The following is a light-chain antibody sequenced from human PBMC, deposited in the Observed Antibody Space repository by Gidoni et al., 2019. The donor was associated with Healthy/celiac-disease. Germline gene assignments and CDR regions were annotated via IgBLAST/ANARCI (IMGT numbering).Light chain of an antibody. V-gene: IGLV2-14*01. CDR3: SSYTSSSTPHV. CDR2: EVS. J-gene: IGLJ1*01. Sequence: LMIYEVSNRPSGVSNRFSGSKSGNTASLTISGLQAEDEADYYCSSYTSSSTPHVFGTGTKVTVL.